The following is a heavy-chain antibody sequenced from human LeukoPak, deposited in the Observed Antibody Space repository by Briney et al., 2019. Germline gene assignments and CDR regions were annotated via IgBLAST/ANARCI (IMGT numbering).Heavy chain of an antibody. CDR1: GYTFTGYC. V-gene: IGHV1-2*02. D-gene: IGHD6-13*01. Sequence: ASVTVSCKASGYTFTGYCMHWVRQAPGQGLEWMGYINPNSGDTKYAQKFQGRVTMTRDTSISTAYMEQSGLRFDDTAVYYCARDQRAGAPGDAFDLWGQGTLVTVSS. CDR2: INPNSGDT. CDR3: ARDQRAGAPGDAFDL. J-gene: IGHJ3*01.